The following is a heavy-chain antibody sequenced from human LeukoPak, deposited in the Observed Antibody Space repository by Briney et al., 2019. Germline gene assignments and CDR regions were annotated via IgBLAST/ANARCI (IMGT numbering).Heavy chain of an antibody. V-gene: IGHV4-31*03. J-gene: IGHJ4*02. CDR2: INDTVTT. CDR1: APSISSNFY. Sequence: SETLSLACTVYAPSISSNFYWSCIRQHPGKGLKWIGNINDTVTTYYNTSIASRSAMAVGTSKNHFSLRLSSVSAADTAVYYCARVDDSRSGWDHVDYWGQGTLVTVSS. D-gene: IGHD6-19*01. CDR3: ARVDDSRSGWDHVDY.